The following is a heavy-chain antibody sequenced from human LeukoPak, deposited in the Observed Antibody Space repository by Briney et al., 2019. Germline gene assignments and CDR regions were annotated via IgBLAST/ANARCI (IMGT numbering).Heavy chain of an antibody. CDR2: IYPGDSDT. CDR3: ARRVGSCSSTSCSYGMDV. V-gene: IGHV5-51*01. J-gene: IGHJ6*04. Sequence: GESLKISCKGSGYRFTSYWIGWVRQMPGKGLEWMGIIYPGDSDTRYSPSFQGQVTISADKSISTAYLQWSSLKASDTAMYYCARRVGSCSSTSCSYGMDVWGKGTTVTVSS. CDR1: GYRFTSYW. D-gene: IGHD2-2*01.